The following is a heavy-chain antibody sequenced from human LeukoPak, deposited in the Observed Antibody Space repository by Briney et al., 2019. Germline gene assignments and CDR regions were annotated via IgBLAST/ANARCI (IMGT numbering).Heavy chain of an antibody. V-gene: IGHV4-39*01. CDR2: IYYSGST. J-gene: IGHJ2*01. CDR3: ARQRGGGYWYFDL. Sequence: PSEALSLTCTVSGGSISSSSYYWGWIRQPPGKGLEWIGSIYYSGSTYYNPSLKSRVTISVDTSKNHHALKLSSVTAADTAVFYCARQRGGGYWYFDLWGRGTLVSVSS. CDR1: GGSISSSSYY.